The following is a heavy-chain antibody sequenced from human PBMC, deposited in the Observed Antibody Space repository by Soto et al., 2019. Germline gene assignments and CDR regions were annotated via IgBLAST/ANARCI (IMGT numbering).Heavy chain of an antibody. CDR1: GGTFSSYA. D-gene: IGHD2-15*01. CDR3: ARGGMVAATYFDH. J-gene: IGHJ5*02. V-gene: IGHV1-69*13. CDR2: IIPIFGTA. Sequence: GXSVKVSCKASGGTFSSYAISWVRQAPGQGLEWMGGIIPIFGTANYAQKFQGRVTITADESTSTAYMELSSLRCEDTAVYYCARGGMVAATYFDHWGQGTLVTVSS.